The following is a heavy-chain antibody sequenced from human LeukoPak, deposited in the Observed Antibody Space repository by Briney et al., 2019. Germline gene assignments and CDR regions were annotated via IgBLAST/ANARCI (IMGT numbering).Heavy chain of an antibody. J-gene: IGHJ6*03. V-gene: IGHV3-74*01. Sequence: SGGSLRLSCAASGFTFSSYWMHWVRQAPGKGLVWVSRINSDGSSTSYADSVKGRFTISRDNAKNTLYLQMNSLGAEDTAVYYCARVGRDYDSSGYYYSPYYYYYYMDVWGKGTTVTVSS. CDR1: GFTFSSYW. CDR2: INSDGSST. D-gene: IGHD3-22*01. CDR3: ARVGRDYDSSGYYYSPYYYYYYMDV.